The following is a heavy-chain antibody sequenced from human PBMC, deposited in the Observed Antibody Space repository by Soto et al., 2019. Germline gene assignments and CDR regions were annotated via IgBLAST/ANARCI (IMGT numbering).Heavy chain of an antibody. CDR2: IIPIFGTT. CDR1: GGTFNNYA. V-gene: IGHV1-69*01. D-gene: IGHD1-1*01. Sequence: QVQLVQSGAVVKKPGSSVKVSCKASGGTFNNYAFIWVRQAPGQGLQWMGGIIPIFGTTNYAQKFLGRVTITADESTSTVYLDLSSLRSDAAAVYYCVMANDVFDYWGQGTLVTVSS. J-gene: IGHJ4*02. CDR3: VMANDVFDY.